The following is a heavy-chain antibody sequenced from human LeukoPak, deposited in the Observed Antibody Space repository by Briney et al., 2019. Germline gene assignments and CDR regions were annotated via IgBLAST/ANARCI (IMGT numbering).Heavy chain of an antibody. D-gene: IGHD3-10*01. Sequence: SVKVSCKASGGTFSSYAISWVRQAPGQGLEWMGGIIPIFGTANYAQKFQGRVTITADKSTSTAYMELSSLRSEDTAVYYCARDPQGGTMVRGVIKYYYYGMDVWGNGTPVTVSS. J-gene: IGHJ6*04. CDR2: IIPIFGTA. V-gene: IGHV1-69*06. CDR3: ARDPQGGTMVRGVIKYYYYGMDV. CDR1: GGTFSSYA.